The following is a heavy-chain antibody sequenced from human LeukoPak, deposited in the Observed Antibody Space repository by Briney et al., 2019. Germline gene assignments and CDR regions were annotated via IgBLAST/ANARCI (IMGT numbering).Heavy chain of an antibody. J-gene: IGHJ5*02. CDR2: FDPEDGET. Sequence: ASVKVSCKVSGYTLTELSMHWVRQAPGKGLEWMGGFDPEDGETIYAQKFQGRVTMTEDTSTDTAYMELSSLRSEDTAVHYCATEDYSSSSLRWFDPWGQGTLVTVSS. CDR3: ATEDYSSSSLRWFDP. CDR1: GYTLTELS. V-gene: IGHV1-24*01. D-gene: IGHD6-6*01.